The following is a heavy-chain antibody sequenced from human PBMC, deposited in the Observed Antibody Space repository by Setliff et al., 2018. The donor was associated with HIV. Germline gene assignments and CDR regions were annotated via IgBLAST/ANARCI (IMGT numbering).Heavy chain of an antibody. CDR2: VDPEDGET. J-gene: IGHJ3*02. CDR3: ATDPDGGSLDAFDI. Sequence: ASVKVSCKASGYTFSDYYMHWVQQAPGKGLEWMGRVDPEDGETKYAEKFQGRVTITADTSTDTVYMELSSLRSEDTAVYYCATDPDGGSLDAFDIWGQGTMVTVSS. CDR1: GYTFSDYY. V-gene: IGHV1-69-2*01. D-gene: IGHD1-26*01.